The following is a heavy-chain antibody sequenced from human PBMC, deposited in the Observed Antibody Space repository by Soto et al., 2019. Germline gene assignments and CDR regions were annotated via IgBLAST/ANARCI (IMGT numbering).Heavy chain of an antibody. Sequence: QVHLVQSGAEVKKPGASVKVSCKGSGYAFTTYGITWVRQAPGQGLEWMGWISAHNGNTNYAQKLQGRVTVTRDTSTSTAYMELTSQRSDDTAVYYCARGRYGPYWGQGALVTVSS. V-gene: IGHV1-18*01. CDR1: GYAFTTYG. D-gene: IGHD1-1*01. CDR2: ISAHNGNT. CDR3: ARGRYGPY. J-gene: IGHJ4*02.